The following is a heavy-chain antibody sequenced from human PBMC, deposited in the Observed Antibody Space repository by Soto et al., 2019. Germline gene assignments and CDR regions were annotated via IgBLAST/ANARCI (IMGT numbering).Heavy chain of an antibody. V-gene: IGHV4-31*03. Sequence: QVQLQESGPGLVKPSQTLSLTCTVSGGSISSGGYYWSWIRQHPGKGLEWIGYIYYSGSTYYNPSPKSRVXXXVXTSKKQFSLKLSSVTAADTAVYYCARGRSVAQGLDYWGQGTLVTVSS. J-gene: IGHJ4*02. CDR1: GGSISSGGYY. CDR2: IYYSGST. CDR3: ARGRSVAQGLDY.